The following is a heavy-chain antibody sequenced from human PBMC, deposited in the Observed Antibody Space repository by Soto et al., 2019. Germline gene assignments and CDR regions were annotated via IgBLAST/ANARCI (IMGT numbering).Heavy chain of an antibody. D-gene: IGHD3-22*01. J-gene: IGHJ1*01. CDR2: ISSSSSTI. CDR1: GFTFSGYA. V-gene: IGHV3-48*02. CDR3: ARDPDYYDSSGYYPEYFQH. Sequence: GGSLRLSCAASGFTFSGYALHWVRQAPGKGLEWVSYISSSSSTIYYADSVKGRFTISRDNAKNSLYLQMNSLRDEDTAVYYCARDPDYYDSSGYYPEYFQHWGQGTLVTVSS.